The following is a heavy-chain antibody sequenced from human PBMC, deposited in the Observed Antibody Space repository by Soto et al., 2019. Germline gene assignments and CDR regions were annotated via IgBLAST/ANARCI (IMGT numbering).Heavy chain of an antibody. V-gene: IGHV3-23*01. D-gene: IGHD2-2*01. CDR2: ISGSGGST. J-gene: IGHJ4*02. CDR1: GFTFSSYA. CDR3: RGYCSSTSCYEFARDY. Sequence: EVQLLESGGGLVQPGGSLRLSCAASGFTFSSYAMSWVRQAPGKGLEWVSAISGSGGSTYYADSVKGRFTISRDNSKNTLYLQMNSLRAEDTAVYYCRGYCSSTSCYEFARDYWGQGTLVTVSS.